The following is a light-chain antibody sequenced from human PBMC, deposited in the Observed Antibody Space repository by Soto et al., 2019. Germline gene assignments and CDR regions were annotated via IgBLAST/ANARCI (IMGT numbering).Light chain of an antibody. Sequence: EIVMTQSPATLSVSPGERATLSCMASQSVSSTLAWYQQKPVQAPRLLIYDASTRATGIPARFSGSGSGTEFTLTVNSLQSEDFAVYYCQQYNNWPLTFAGGTKVEI. CDR2: DAS. CDR3: QQYNNWPLT. V-gene: IGKV3-15*01. CDR1: QSVSST. J-gene: IGKJ4*01.